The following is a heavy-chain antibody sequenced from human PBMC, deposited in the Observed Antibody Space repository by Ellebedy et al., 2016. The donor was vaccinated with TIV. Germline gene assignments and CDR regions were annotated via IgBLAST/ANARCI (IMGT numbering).Heavy chain of an antibody. Sequence: GESLKISCAASGFTFSSYAMHWVRQAPGKGLEWVAVISYDGSNKYYADSVKGRFTISRDNSKNTLYLQMNSLRAEDTAVYYCAKDWYYYDSSGYKTPSGMDVWGQGTTVTVSS. D-gene: IGHD3-22*01. CDR2: ISYDGSNK. J-gene: IGHJ6*02. CDR3: AKDWYYYDSSGYKTPSGMDV. V-gene: IGHV3-30-3*01. CDR1: GFTFSSYA.